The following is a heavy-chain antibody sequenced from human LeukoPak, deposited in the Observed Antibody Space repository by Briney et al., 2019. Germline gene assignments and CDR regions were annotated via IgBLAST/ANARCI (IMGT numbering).Heavy chain of an antibody. Sequence: GSLRLSCAASGFTFSNYFMNRVRQAPGKGLEWVSYISSSSNIIYYADSVKGRFIISRDNAKSSLFLQMNSLRDEDTAVYYCAREGFYGSGRGADFDYWGQGTLVTVSS. V-gene: IGHV3-48*02. CDR1: GFTFSNYF. D-gene: IGHD3-10*01. CDR2: ISSSSNII. CDR3: AREGFYGSGRGADFDY. J-gene: IGHJ4*02.